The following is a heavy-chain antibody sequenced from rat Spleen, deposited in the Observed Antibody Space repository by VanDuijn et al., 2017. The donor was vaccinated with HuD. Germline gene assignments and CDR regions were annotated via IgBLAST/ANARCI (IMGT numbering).Heavy chain of an antibody. CDR2: IWSGGNT. D-gene: IGHD5-1*01. CDR1: GFSLTNYH. J-gene: IGHJ2*01. V-gene: IGHV2-32*01. CDR3: TRGDGSWDY. Sequence: QVQLKESGPGLMQPSQTLSLTCIVSGFSLTNYHVHWVRQSPGKGLEWMAVIWSGGNTDYNSALKSRLSISRDTSKSQVFLKVNSLRSEDTATYYCTRGDGSWDYWGQGVMVTVSS.